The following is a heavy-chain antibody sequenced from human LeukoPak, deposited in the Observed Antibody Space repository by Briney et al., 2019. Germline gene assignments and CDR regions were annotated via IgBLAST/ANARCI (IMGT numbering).Heavy chain of an antibody. V-gene: IGHV3-30*18. Sequence: PGRSLRLSCAASGFTFSSYGMHWVRQAPGKGLEWVAVISYDGSNKYYADSVKGRFTISRDNSKNTLYLQMNSLRAEDTAVYYCAKTGVGRRLRRYFSDYWGQGTLVTVSS. CDR1: GFTFSSYG. J-gene: IGHJ4*02. D-gene: IGHD4-23*01. CDR2: ISYDGSNK. CDR3: AKTGVGRRLRRYFSDY.